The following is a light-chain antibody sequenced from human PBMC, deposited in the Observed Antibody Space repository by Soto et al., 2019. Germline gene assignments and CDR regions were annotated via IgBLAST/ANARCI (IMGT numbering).Light chain of an antibody. V-gene: IGLV1-44*01. CDR2: SSN. J-gene: IGLJ2*01. Sequence: QSVLTQPPSASGTPGQRVTISCSGSSSNIGSNAVNWYQQLPGTAPKLLIYSSNYRPSGVPDRFSGSKSGTSASLAISGLQCEGETDYYCAAWDDCLNCDVGFGGGTKLTVL. CDR1: SSNIGSNA. CDR3: AAWDDCLNCDVG.